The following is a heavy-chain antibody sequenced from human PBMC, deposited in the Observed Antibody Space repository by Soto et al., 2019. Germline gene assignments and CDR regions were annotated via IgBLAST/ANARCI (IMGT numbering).Heavy chain of an antibody. V-gene: IGHV3-21*01. CDR2: ISRISTYM. J-gene: IGHJ3*02. CDR3: ARDWGRLGYCSTTNCGDAFDI. CDR1: GFTFSSYS. Sequence: EVQLVESGGGLVRPGGSLRLSCAASGFTFSSYSMNWVRQAPGKGLEWVSSISRISTYMYYADSVTGRFTISRDNAKNSLYLQMNSLRAEDTAVYYCARDWGRLGYCSTTNCGDAFDIWGQGTMVTVSP. D-gene: IGHD2-2*01.